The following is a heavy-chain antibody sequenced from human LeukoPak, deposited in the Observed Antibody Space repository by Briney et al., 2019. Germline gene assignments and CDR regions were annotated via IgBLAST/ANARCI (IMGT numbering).Heavy chain of an antibody. J-gene: IGHJ6*02. CDR2: IYHSGST. Sequence: SETLSLTCAVSGGSISSGGYSWSWIRQPPGKGLERIGYIYHSGSTYYNPSLKSRVTISVDRSKNQFSLKLSSVTAADTAVYYCARAGSSSYFGHWSYYYYYGMDVWGQGATVTVSS. CDR1: GGSISSGGYS. D-gene: IGHD6-13*01. V-gene: IGHV4-30-2*01. CDR3: ARAGSSSYFGHWSYYYYYGMDV.